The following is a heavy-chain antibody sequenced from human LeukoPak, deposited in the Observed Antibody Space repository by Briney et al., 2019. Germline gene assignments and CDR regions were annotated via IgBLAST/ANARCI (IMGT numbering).Heavy chain of an antibody. CDR1: GGSISSGGYY. V-gene: IGHV4-31*03. D-gene: IGHD3-22*01. CDR3: ARADGDYYDSSGPYYFDY. J-gene: IGHJ4*02. Sequence: SQTLSLTCTVSGGSISSGGYYWSWIRQRPGKGLEWIGYIYYSGSTYYNPSLKSRVTISVDTSKNQFSLKLSSVTAADTAVYYCARADGDYYDSSGPYYFDYWGQGTLVTVSS. CDR2: IYYSGST.